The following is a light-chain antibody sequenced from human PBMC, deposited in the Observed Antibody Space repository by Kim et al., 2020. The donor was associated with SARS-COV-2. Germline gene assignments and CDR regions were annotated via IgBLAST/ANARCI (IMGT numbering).Light chain of an antibody. CDR3: QQGKGAPWT. CDR2: AAS. CDR1: QGISNY. Sequence: DIQMTQSPSSLSASVGDRVTLTCRASQGISNYLAWYQQKPGKVPKLLIYAASALRSGVPSRFSGSGAGTDFTLTITSLQPEDVAVYYGQQGKGAPWTFGHGTKVEIK. J-gene: IGKJ1*01. V-gene: IGKV1-27*01.